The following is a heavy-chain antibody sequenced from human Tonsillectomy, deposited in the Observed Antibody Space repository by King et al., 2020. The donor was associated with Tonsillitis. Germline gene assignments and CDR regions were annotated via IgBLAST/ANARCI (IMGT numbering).Heavy chain of an antibody. CDR1: GGSISSHY. CDR2: IADTGST. Sequence: VQLQESGPGLVKPSETLSLTCTVSGGSISSHYWSWIRQPPGKGLEWIGYIADTGSTNYNPSLESRVTISVDTSKNQFSLKLSSVTAADSAVYYCARDRRLYDTVNYYYMDVWGKGTAVTVSS. V-gene: IGHV4-59*11. J-gene: IGHJ6*03. CDR3: ARDRRLYDTVNYYYMDV. D-gene: IGHD3-9*01.